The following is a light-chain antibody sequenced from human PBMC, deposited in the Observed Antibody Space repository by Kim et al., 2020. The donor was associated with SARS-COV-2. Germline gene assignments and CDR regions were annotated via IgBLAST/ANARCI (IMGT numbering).Light chain of an antibody. V-gene: IGKV1-6*01. Sequence: IQMTQSPSSLSASVGDRVTITCRASQGISSELGWYQQKPGKAPKVLIYPTSTLQSGVPSRFSGSGSGTDFTLTISSLQPDDVATYHCLQDCYYPFTFGRGTKVDIK. J-gene: IGKJ4*02. CDR2: PTS. CDR1: QGISSE. CDR3: LQDCYYPFT.